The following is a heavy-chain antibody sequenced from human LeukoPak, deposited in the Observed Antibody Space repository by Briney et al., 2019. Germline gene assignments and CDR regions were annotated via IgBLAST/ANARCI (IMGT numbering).Heavy chain of an antibody. Sequence: GESLRISCKGPGYSFTSYWITWVRQMPGKGLEWMGRIDPSDSYTNYSPSFQGHVTISADKSISTAYLQWSSLKASDTAMYYCARRRIAAAGDFQHWGQGTLVTVSS. J-gene: IGHJ1*01. CDR1: GYSFTSYW. V-gene: IGHV5-10-1*01. D-gene: IGHD6-13*01. CDR3: ARRRIAAAGDFQH. CDR2: IDPSDSYT.